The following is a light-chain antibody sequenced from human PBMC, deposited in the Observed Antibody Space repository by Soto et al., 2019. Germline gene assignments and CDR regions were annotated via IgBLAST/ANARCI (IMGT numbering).Light chain of an antibody. CDR3: MQGTHWPIT. J-gene: IGKJ5*01. CDR2: LGS. Sequence: VWTQSPLSLPVTPEEPASISCRSSQSLLYSNGYNYLDWYLQKPGQSPQLLIYLGSNRASGVPDRFSGSGSGTDFTLKISRVEAEDVGVYYCMQGTHWPITFGQGRRLEVK. CDR1: QSLLYSNGYNY. V-gene: IGKV2-28*01.